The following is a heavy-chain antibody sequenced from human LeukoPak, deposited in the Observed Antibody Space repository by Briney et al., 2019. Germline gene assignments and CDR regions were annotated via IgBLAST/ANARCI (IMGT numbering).Heavy chain of an antibody. CDR3: ARGSSGYAFDI. Sequence: GGSLRLSCAASGFTFSSYGMSWVRQAPGKGLEWVAVISYDGSNKYYADSVKGRFTISRDNSKNTLYLQMNSLRAEDTAVYYCARGSSGYAFDIWGQGTMVTVSS. D-gene: IGHD3-22*01. CDR2: ISYDGSNK. V-gene: IGHV3-30*03. J-gene: IGHJ3*02. CDR1: GFTFSSYG.